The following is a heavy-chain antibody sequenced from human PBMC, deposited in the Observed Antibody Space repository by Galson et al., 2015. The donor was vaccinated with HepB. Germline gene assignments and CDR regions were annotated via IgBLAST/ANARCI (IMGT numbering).Heavy chain of an antibody. V-gene: IGHV3-49*03. CDR1: GFTFRDYL. CDR2: IRSNTYGGTT. J-gene: IGHJ4*01. CDR3: GRRRYSSGAAPY. Sequence: SLRLSCAASGFTFRDYLINWFRQGPGKGLEWVGFIRSNTYGGTTEYAASVRGRFTISRDDSKNIAYLQMNSLRTEDTAVYYCGRRRYSSGAAPYWGQGTLVTVSS. D-gene: IGHD3-9*01.